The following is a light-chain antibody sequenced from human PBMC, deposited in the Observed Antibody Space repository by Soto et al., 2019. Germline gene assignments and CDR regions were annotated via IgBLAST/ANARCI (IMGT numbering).Light chain of an antibody. CDR1: QSVSSY. Sequence: EIVLTQSPATLSLSPGERATLSCRASQSVSSYLAWYQQKPGQAPRLLIYDASNRATVIPARFSGSGSGTDFTLTISSLEPDDVAVYYCQQRSDWPSTFGGGTKVQIK. CDR3: QQRSDWPST. CDR2: DAS. J-gene: IGKJ4*01. V-gene: IGKV3-11*01.